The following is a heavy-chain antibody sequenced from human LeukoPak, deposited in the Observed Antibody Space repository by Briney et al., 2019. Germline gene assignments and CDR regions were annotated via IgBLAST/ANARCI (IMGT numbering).Heavy chain of an antibody. CDR1: GGTFSSYA. D-gene: IGHD6-19*01. Sequence: ASVKVSCKASGGTFSSYAISWVRQAPGQGLEWMGRIIPIFGIANYAQKLQGSVTLTADKSTSTAYMELSSLRSEDTAVYYCARGGRGYSSGWLTYYFDYWGQGTLVTVSS. J-gene: IGHJ4*02. CDR3: ARGGRGYSSGWLTYYFDY. V-gene: IGHV1-69*04. CDR2: IIPIFGIA.